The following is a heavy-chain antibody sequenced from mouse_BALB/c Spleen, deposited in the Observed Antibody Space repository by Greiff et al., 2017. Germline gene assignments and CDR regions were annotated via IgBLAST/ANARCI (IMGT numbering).Heavy chain of an antibody. V-gene: IGHV3-6*02. CDR1: GYSITSGYY. Sequence: DVQLQDSGPGLVKPSQSLSLTCSVTGYSITSGYYWNWIRQFPGNKLEWMGYISYDGSNNYNPSLKNRISITRDTSKNQFFLKLNSVTTEDTATYYCARDPAYWGQGTLVTVSA. CDR3: ARDPAY. CDR2: ISYDGSN. J-gene: IGHJ3*01.